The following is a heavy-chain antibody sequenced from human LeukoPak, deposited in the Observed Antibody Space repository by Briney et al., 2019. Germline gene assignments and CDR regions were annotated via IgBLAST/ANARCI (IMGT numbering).Heavy chain of an antibody. CDR2: FYHGGST. CDR3: ARVGRRIQLWNRTYQIDY. V-gene: IGHV4-38-2*02. D-gene: IGHD5-18*01. CDR1: GYSISTGYY. J-gene: IGHJ4*02. Sequence: SETLSLTCTVSGYSISTGYYWDWIRQPPGKGLEWIGTFYHGGSTYYNPSLKSRVTISVDTSKNQFSLKLSSVTAADTAVYYCARVGRRIQLWNRTYQIDYWGQGTLVTVSS.